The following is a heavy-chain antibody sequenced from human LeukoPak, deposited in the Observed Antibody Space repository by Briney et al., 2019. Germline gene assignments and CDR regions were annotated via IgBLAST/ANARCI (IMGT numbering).Heavy chain of an antibody. V-gene: IGHV1-69*05. CDR1: GGTFSSYA. J-gene: IGHJ5*02. Sequence: ASVKVSCKASGGTFSSYAISWGRQAPGQGLEWMGGIIPIFGTANYAQKCQGRVTITTDESTSTAYMELSSLRSEDTAVYYCAREVGSSGLDPWGQGTLVTVSS. D-gene: IGHD3-22*01. CDR2: IIPIFGTA. CDR3: AREVGSSGLDP.